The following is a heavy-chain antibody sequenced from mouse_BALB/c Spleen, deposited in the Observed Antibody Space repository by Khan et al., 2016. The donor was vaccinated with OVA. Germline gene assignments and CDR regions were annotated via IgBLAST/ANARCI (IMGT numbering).Heavy chain of an antibody. Sequence: VQLVESGPGLVAPSQSLSITCTVSGFSLTSYGVNWVRQPPGKGLEWLGVIWGDGSLNYHSTLKSRLIISKDNSKRQVFLTLNSLQTDDTATYYCAKCTPVYYSRDQWGQGTSVTVSS. CDR2: IWGDGSL. J-gene: IGHJ4*01. CDR3: AKCTPVYYSRDQ. CDR1: GFSLTSYG. V-gene: IGHV2-3*01.